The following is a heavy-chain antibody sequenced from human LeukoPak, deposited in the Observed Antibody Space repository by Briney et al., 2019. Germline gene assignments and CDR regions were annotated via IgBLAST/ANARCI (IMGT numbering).Heavy chain of an antibody. CDR3: ARGYLYSYGAGY. Sequence: SGGSPRLSCAASGFTSSSYSMTWVLQAPGKGLERVSSISSSSSYIYYADSVKGRFTIPRDNAKNSLYLQMNSLRAEDTAVYYCARGYLYSYGAGYWGQGTLVTVSS. D-gene: IGHD5-18*01. J-gene: IGHJ4*02. V-gene: IGHV3-21*01. CDR1: GFTSSSYS. CDR2: ISSSSSYI.